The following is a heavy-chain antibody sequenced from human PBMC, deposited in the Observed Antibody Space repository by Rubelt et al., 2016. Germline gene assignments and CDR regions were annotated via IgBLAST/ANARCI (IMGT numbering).Heavy chain of an antibody. CDR3: APPISGYSSGWYVY. D-gene: IGHD6-19*01. CDR1: GFTFSSYG. J-gene: IGHJ4*02. Sequence: VQLVESGGGLVQPGGSLRLSCAASGFTFSSYGMHWVRQAPGKGLVWVALISYDGSNKYYAVSVKGRFTISRDNSKNTLLLQMNSLRVEDTAVYYCAPPISGYSSGWYVYWGQGTLVTVSS. CDR2: ISYDGSNK. V-gene: IGHV3-30*03.